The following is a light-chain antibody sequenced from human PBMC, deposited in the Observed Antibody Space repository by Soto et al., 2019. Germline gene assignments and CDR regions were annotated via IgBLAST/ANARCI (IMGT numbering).Light chain of an antibody. Sequence: QSVLTQPPSVSGAPGQRVTISCTGSSSNIGAGYDVHWYQQLPGSAPKLLIYGNRNRPSGVPDRCSGSKSGTSASLVITGLQAEDEADYYSQSYDSSLSGYVAFGGGTKLTVL. V-gene: IGLV1-40*01. CDR3: QSYDSSLSGYVA. J-gene: IGLJ2*01. CDR1: SSNIGAGYD. CDR2: GNR.